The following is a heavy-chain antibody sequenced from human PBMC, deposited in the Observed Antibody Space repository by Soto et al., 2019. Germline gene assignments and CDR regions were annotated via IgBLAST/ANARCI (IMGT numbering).Heavy chain of an antibody. CDR2: INPSGGST. CDR3: AREFGIFGVVPGVDYYGMDV. D-gene: IGHD3-3*01. Sequence: QVQLVQSGAEVKKPGASVKVSCKASGYTFTSYYMHWVRQAPGQGLEWMGIINPSGGSTSYAQKFQGRVTMARDTSTSTVYMELSSLSSEDTAVYYCAREFGIFGVVPGVDYYGMDVWGQGTTVTVSS. CDR1: GYTFTSYY. J-gene: IGHJ6*02. V-gene: IGHV1-46*01.